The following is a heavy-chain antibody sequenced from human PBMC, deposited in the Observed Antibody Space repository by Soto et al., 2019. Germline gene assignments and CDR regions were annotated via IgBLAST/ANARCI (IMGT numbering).Heavy chain of an antibody. CDR1: GFTFSSYG. Sequence: GGSLRLSCAASGFTFSSYGMHWVRQAPGKGLEWVAVIWYDGSNKYYADSVKGRFTISRDNSKNTLYLQMSSLRVEDTAVYYCAKDQYGGVFDNWGQGTLVTVSS. V-gene: IGHV3-33*06. D-gene: IGHD2-2*01. J-gene: IGHJ4*02. CDR3: AKDQYGGVFDN. CDR2: IWYDGSNK.